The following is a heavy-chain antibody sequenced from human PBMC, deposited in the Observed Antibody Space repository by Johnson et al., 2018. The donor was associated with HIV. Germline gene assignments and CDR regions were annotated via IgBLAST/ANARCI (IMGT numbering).Heavy chain of an antibody. Sequence: VQLVESGGGVVQPGRSLKLSCAASGFTFSGSAMHWVRQASGKGLEWVANIKQDGSEKYYVDSVKGRFTLSRDHSKNPLFLQMNSRRAGDTAVYYWAKGYTSADGASDVWGQGTMVSVSS. CDR3: AKGYTSADGASDV. CDR1: GFTFSGSA. D-gene: IGHD5-24*01. J-gene: IGHJ3*01. V-gene: IGHV3-7*05. CDR2: IKQDGSEK.